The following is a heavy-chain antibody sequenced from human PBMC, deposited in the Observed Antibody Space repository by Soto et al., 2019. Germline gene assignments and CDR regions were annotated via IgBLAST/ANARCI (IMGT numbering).Heavy chain of an antibody. CDR1: GYTFTGYY. CDR3: SRERVGYQLRSIYYYYGMDV. J-gene: IGHJ6*02. CDR2: INPNSGGT. V-gene: IGHV1-2*04. Sequence: ASVKVSCKASGYTFTGYYMHWVRQAPGQGLERMGWINPNSGGTNYAQKFQGWVTMTRDTSISTAYMELSRLRSDDTAVYYFSRERVGYQLRSIYYYYGMDVWGQGTTVTVSS. D-gene: IGHD2-2*01.